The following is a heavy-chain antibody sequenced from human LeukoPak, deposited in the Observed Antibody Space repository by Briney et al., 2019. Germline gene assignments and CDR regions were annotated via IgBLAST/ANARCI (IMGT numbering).Heavy chain of an antibody. CDR2: ISSSSSTI. D-gene: IGHD5-24*01. V-gene: IGHV3-48*02. J-gene: IGHJ4*02. CDR1: GFTFSSYG. CDR3: ARGAARMVEMGTIISFEY. Sequence: GGSLRLSCAASGFTFSSYGMTWVRQAPGKGLEWVSYISSSSSTIYYADSVKGRFTISRDNAKNSLYLQMNSLRDEDTTVYYCARGAARMVEMGTIISFEYWGQGTLVTVSS.